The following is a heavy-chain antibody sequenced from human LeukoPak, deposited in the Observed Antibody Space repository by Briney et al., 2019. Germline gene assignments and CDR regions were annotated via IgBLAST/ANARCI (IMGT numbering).Heavy chain of an antibody. D-gene: IGHD1-26*01. CDR3: ARDVGFIVGATPGAFDI. J-gene: IGHJ3*02. CDR1: GFTVSSNY. V-gene: IGHV3-66*01. CDR2: IYSGGST. Sequence: GGSLRLSCAASGFTVSSNYMNWVRQAPGKGLEWVSVIYSGGSTDYADSVKGRFTISRDNSKNTLHLQMNSLRAEDTAVYYCARDVGFIVGATPGAFDIWGQGTMVTVSS.